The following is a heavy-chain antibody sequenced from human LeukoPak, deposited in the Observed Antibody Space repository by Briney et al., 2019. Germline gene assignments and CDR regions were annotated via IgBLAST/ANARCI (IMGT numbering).Heavy chain of an antibody. CDR3: AKAGGYGHYYYYGMDV. D-gene: IGHD5-18*01. CDR1: GFTFSSYA. J-gene: IGHJ6*02. V-gene: IGHV3-23*01. CDR2: ISSSGATT. Sequence: GGSLRLSCAASGFTFSSYAMSWVRQPPGKGLEWVSVISSSGATTYYADSVKGRFTISRDNSKNTLYLQMNSLRAEDTAVYYCAKAGGYGHYYYYGMDVWGQGTTVTVSS.